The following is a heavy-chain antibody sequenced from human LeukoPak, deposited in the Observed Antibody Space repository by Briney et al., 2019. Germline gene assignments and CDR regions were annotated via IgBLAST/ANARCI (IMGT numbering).Heavy chain of an antibody. V-gene: IGHV4-61*02. CDR3: ARGSNSWYSLYYYMDV. D-gene: IGHD6-13*01. CDR1: GGSISSGSYY. CDR2: IYTSGST. J-gene: IGHJ6*03. Sequence: SETLSLTCTVSGGSISSGSYYWSWIRQPAGKGLEWIGRIYTSGSTNYNPSLKSRVTISVDTSKNQFSLKLSSVTAADTAVYYCARGSNSWYSLYYYMDVWGKGTTVTIPS.